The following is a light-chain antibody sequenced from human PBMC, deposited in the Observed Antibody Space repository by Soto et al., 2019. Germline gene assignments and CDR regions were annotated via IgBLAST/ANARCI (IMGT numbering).Light chain of an antibody. CDR2: VAS. Sequence: AIPMTQSPSSLSASVGDRVTITCRASQGIRNDLSWYQQKPGKAPKLLIYVASVLQGGVPSRFSGSASGTDFTLTISSLQPEDFATYYCLQDYSYPQTFGQGTKVEI. CDR3: LQDYSYPQT. V-gene: IGKV1-6*01. J-gene: IGKJ1*01. CDR1: QGIRND.